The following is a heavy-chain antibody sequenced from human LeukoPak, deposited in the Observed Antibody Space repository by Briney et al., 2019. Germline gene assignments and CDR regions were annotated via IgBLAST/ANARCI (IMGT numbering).Heavy chain of an antibody. CDR3: AREMTTRSYYYYYGMDV. CDR2: IWYDGSNK. V-gene: IGHV3-33*01. D-gene: IGHD4-11*01. CDR1: GFTFSSYG. Sequence: GGSLRLSCAASGFTFSSYGMHWVRQAPGKGLEWVAVIWYDGSNKYYADSVKGRFTISRDNSKNTLYLQMNSLRAEDTAVYYCAREMTTRSYYYYYGMDVWGQGTTVTVSS. J-gene: IGHJ6*02.